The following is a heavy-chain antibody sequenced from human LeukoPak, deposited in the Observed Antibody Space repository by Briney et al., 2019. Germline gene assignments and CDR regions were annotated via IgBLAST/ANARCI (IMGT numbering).Heavy chain of an antibody. Sequence: KPGGSLRLSCAASGFTVSSNEMSWVRQAPGKGLEWVSYISSGSTYYADSRKGRFTISRDTPKNTLYLQMNSLRVEDTAVYYCASWPVGWYGEDSWGQGTLVTVSS. V-gene: IGHV3-38-3*01. D-gene: IGHD6-19*01. CDR3: ASWPVGWYGEDS. CDR1: GFTVSSNE. J-gene: IGHJ4*02. CDR2: ISSGST.